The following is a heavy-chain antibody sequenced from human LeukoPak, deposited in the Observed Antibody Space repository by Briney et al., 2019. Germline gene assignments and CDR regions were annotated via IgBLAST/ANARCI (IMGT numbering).Heavy chain of an antibody. D-gene: IGHD3-10*01. CDR2: ISSSGSTI. Sequence: GGSLRLSCAASGIIFSSYEMNWVRQAPRKRLEWVSYISSSGSTIYYADSVKGRFTISRDNFKNMLYLEVISLTADDTAVYYCAKDDAWLRFGEWSQGTLVTVAS. J-gene: IGHJ4*02. V-gene: IGHV3-48*03. CDR3: AKDDAWLRFGE. CDR1: GIIFSSYE.